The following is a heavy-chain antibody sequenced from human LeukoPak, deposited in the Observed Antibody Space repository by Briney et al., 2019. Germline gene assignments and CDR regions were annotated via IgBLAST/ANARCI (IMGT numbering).Heavy chain of an antibody. Sequence: GGSLRLSCAASGFTVSSNYMSWVRQAPGKGLEWVSVIYGGGSTYYADSVKGRFTISRDNSKNTLYLQMNSLRAEDTAVYYCARGQVSSSWYSGPQDIFDYWGQGTLVTVSS. V-gene: IGHV3-53*01. CDR3: ARGQVSSSWYSGPQDIFDY. CDR1: GFTVSSNY. D-gene: IGHD6-13*01. J-gene: IGHJ4*02. CDR2: IYGGGST.